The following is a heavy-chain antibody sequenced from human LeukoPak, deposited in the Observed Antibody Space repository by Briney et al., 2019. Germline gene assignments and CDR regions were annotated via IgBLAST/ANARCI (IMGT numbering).Heavy chain of an antibody. CDR2: INPSGGST. J-gene: IGHJ4*02. V-gene: IGHV1-46*01. Sequence: ASVKVPCKASGYTFTSYFMHWVRQAPGQGLEWMGIINPSGGSTSYAQKFQGRVTMTRDTSTSTVYMELSSLRSEDTAVYYGARVHYDSTGYFTSYDYWGQGTLVTVSS. CDR3: ARVHYDSTGYFTSYDY. CDR1: GYTFTSYF. D-gene: IGHD3-22*01.